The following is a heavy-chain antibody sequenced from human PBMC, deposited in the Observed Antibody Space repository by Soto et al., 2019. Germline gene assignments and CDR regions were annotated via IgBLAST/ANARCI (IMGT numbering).Heavy chain of an antibody. J-gene: IGHJ5*02. Sequence: PSETLSLTCAVSGGSISSSNWWSWVRQPPGKGLEWIGEIYHSGSTNYNPSLKSRVTISVDKSKNQFSLKLSSVTAADTAVYYCARVRIAAAGKLDPWGQGTLVTVSS. CDR1: GGSISSSNW. D-gene: IGHD6-13*01. V-gene: IGHV4-4*02. CDR3: ARVRIAAAGKLDP. CDR2: IYHSGST.